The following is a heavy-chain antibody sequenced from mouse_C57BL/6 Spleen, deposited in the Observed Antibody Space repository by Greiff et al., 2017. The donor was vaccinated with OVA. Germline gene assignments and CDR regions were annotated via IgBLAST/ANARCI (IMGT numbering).Heavy chain of an antibody. CDR2: IDPETGGT. Sequence: QVQLKESGAELVRPGASVTLSCKASGYTFTDYEMHWVKQTPVHGLEWIGAIDPETGGTAYNQKFKGKAILTADKSSSTAYMGLRSLTSEDSAVYYCTRRGRDFDYWGQGTTLTVSS. J-gene: IGHJ2*01. V-gene: IGHV1-15*01. CDR3: TRRGRDFDY. CDR1: GYTFTDYE. D-gene: IGHD3-3*01.